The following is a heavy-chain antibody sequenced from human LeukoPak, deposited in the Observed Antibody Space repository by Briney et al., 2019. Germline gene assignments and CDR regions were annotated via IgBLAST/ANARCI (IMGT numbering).Heavy chain of an antibody. J-gene: IGHJ4*02. CDR1: GFTFSSYE. CDR3: ARDGYCSGGDCSNTPGVFDY. D-gene: IGHD2-15*01. CDR2: ISSSGSTI. Sequence: GGSLRLSCAASGFTFSSYEMNWVRQAPGKGLEWVSYISSSGSTIYYADSVQGRFTISRDNAKISLYLQMNSLRAEDTAVYYCARDGYCSGGDCSNTPGVFDYWGQGTLVTVSS. V-gene: IGHV3-48*03.